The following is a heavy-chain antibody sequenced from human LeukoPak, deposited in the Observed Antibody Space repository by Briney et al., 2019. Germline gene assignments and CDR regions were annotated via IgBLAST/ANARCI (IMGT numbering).Heavy chain of an antibody. CDR3: ARDRELGDHDY. Sequence: GGSLRLSCAASGFTFSSYSMNWVRQAPGKGLEWVSSISSSSSYIYYADSVKGRFTISRDNAKNSLYLQMNSLRAEDTAVYYCARDRELGDHDYWGQGTLVTVSS. D-gene: IGHD1-26*01. CDR2: ISSSSSYI. J-gene: IGHJ4*02. V-gene: IGHV3-21*01. CDR1: GFTFSSYS.